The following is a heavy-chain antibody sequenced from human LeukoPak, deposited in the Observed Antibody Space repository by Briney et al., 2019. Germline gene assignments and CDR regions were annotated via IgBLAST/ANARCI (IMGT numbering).Heavy chain of an antibody. CDR3: ASRAYYYGSGRTYYYGMDV. J-gene: IGHJ6*04. CDR2: INHSGST. V-gene: IGHV4-34*01. Sequence: SETLSLTCAVYGGSFSGYYWSWIRQPPGKGLEWIGEINHSGSTNYNPSLKGRVTISVDTSKNQFSLKLSSVTAADTAVYYCASRAYYYGSGRTYYYGMDVWGKGTTVTVSS. D-gene: IGHD3-10*01. CDR1: GGSFSGYY.